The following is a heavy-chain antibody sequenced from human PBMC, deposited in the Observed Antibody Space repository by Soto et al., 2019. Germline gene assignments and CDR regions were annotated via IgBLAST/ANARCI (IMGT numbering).Heavy chain of an antibody. CDR1: GFTFSSYA. D-gene: IGHD5-18*01. Sequence: EVPLLESGGGLVQPGGSLRLSCAASGFTFSSYAMSWVRQAPGKGLEWVSAISGSGGSTYYADSVKGRFTISRDNSKNTLYLQMNSLRAEDTAVYYCAKDGKYSYGYDPFDYWGQGTLVTVSS. J-gene: IGHJ4*02. V-gene: IGHV3-23*01. CDR2: ISGSGGST. CDR3: AKDGKYSYGYDPFDY.